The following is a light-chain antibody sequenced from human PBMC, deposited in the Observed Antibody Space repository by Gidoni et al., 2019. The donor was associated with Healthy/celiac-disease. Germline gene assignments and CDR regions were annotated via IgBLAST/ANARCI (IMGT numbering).Light chain of an antibody. Sequence: LVITPSPDSLAVSLGERATINCKSSQSVLYSSNNKNYLAWYQQKPGQPPKLLIYWASTRESGVPDRFSGSGSGTDFTLTISSLQAEDVAVYYCQQYYSTFTFXRXTKVDIK. CDR1: QSVLYSSNNKNY. J-gene: IGKJ3*01. CDR3: QQYYSTFT. V-gene: IGKV4-1*01. CDR2: WAS.